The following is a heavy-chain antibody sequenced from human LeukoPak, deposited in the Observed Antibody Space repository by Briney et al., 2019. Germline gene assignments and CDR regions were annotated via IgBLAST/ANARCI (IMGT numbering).Heavy chain of an antibody. CDR1: GFTFSSYA. V-gene: IGHV3-23*01. J-gene: IGHJ4*02. CDR2: ISGSGGST. CDR3: AKLRKYSPPFDY. Sequence: PGGSLRLSCAASGFTFSSYAMSWVRQAPGKGLEGVSAISGSGGSTYYAHSVKGRFTISRDNSKNTLYLQMNSLRAEDTAVYYCAKLRKYSPPFDYWGQGTLVTVSS. D-gene: IGHD5-12*01.